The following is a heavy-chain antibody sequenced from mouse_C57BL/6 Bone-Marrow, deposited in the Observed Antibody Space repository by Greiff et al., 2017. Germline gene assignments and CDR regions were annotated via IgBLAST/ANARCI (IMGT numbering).Heavy chain of an antibody. CDR3: ARHGSSSWYFDV. J-gene: IGHJ1*03. CDR1: GYTFTDYS. D-gene: IGHD1-1*01. V-gene: IGHV1-76*01. CDR2: IYPGSGNT. Sequence: QVQLQQSGAALVRPGASGKLSCKASGYTFTDYSINWVKQRPGQGLEWIARIYPGSGNTYYTEKFKGKATLTAEKSSSTAYMQLSSLTSEDSAVYFCARHGSSSWYFDVWGTGTTVTVSS.